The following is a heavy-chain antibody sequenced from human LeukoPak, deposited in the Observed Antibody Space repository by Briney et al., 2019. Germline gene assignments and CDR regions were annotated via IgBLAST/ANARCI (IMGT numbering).Heavy chain of an antibody. V-gene: IGHV3-66*01. J-gene: IGHJ3*02. CDR1: GFTVSSNY. CDR2: IYSGGST. CDR3: AKDLVGVLPDAFDI. D-gene: IGHD1-26*01. Sequence: GGSLRLSCAASGFTVSSNYMSWVRQAPGKGLEWVSVIYSGGSTYYADSVKGRFTISRDNSKNTLYLQMNSLRAEDTAVYYCAKDLVGVLPDAFDIWGQGTMVTVSS.